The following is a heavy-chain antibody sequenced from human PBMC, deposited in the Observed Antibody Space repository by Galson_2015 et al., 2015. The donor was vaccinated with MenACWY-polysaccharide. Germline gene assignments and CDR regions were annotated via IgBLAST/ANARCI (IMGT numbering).Heavy chain of an antibody. CDR2: INPNSGGT. Sequence: SVKVSCKASGYTFTGYYMHWVRQAPGQGLEWMGWINPNSGGTNYAQKFQGRVTMTRDTPISTAYMELSRLRSDDTAVYYCAREGWEHIVVVTAGYWGQGTLVTVSS. J-gene: IGHJ4*02. CDR1: GYTFTGYY. CDR3: AREGWEHIVVVTAGY. D-gene: IGHD2-21*02. V-gene: IGHV1-2*02.